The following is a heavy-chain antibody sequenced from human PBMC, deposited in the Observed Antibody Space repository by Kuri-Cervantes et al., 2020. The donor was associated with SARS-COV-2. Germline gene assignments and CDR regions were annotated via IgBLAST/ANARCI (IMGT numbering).Heavy chain of an antibody. J-gene: IGHJ4*02. Sequence: GGSLRLSCAASGFTLSSYGMHWVRQAPGKGLEWVAFIRYDGSNKYYADSVKGRFTISRDNSKNTLYLQMNSLRAEDTAVYYCAKDFYAAVAGTAFNHWGQGTLVTVSS. CDR1: GFTLSSYG. CDR2: IRYDGSNK. V-gene: IGHV3-30*02. CDR3: AKDFYAAVAGTAFNH. D-gene: IGHD6-19*01.